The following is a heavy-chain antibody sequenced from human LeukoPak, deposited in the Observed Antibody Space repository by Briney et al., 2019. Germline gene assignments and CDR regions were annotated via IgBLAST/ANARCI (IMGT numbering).Heavy chain of an antibody. CDR3: ASPRAYSSSSFDY. D-gene: IGHD6-6*01. CDR1: GFTFSSYS. Sequence: GGSLRLSCAASGFTFSSYSMNWARQAPGKGLEWVSSISSSSSYIYYADSVKGRFTISRDNAKNSLYLQMNSLRAEDTAVYYCASPRAYSSSSFDYWGQGTLVTVSS. V-gene: IGHV3-21*01. CDR2: ISSSSSYI. J-gene: IGHJ4*02.